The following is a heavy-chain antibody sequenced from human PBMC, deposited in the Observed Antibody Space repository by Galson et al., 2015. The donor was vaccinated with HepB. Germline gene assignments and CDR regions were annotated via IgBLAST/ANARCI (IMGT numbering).Heavy chain of an antibody. CDR1: ELNFNSHT. Sequence: SLRLSCAASELNFNSHTMTWVRQAPGKGLEWVANINKDGSEKFYVDSVKGRFTISRDNAKNSLYLQMNSLRGEDTAVYYCARIRSDWFFDLWGRGTLVTVSS. CDR3: ARIRSDWFFDL. V-gene: IGHV3-7*03. J-gene: IGHJ2*01. CDR2: INKDGSEK.